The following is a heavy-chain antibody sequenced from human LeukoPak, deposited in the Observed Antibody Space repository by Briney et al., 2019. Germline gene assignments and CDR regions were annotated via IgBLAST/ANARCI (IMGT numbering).Heavy chain of an antibody. D-gene: IGHD4-11*01. V-gene: IGHV4-59*01. CDR2: IYYTGST. Sequence: PSETLSLTCTVSGGSISSYHWSWIRQPPGKDLEWIGYIYYTGSTNYNPSLKSRVTISVDTSKNQFSLKLTSVTAADTAVYYCARDTEGSGDHSDYVRPFDFWGQGTLVTVSS. CDR1: GGSISSYH. J-gene: IGHJ4*02. CDR3: ARDTEGSGDHSDYVRPFDF.